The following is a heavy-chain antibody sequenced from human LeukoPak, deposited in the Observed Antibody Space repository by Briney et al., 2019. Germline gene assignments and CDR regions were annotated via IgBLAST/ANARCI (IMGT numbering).Heavy chain of an antibody. CDR2: INPNNGGT. J-gene: IGHJ4*02. D-gene: IGHD1-1*01. Sequence: ASVKVSCKVSGYTFTYYYIHWVRQAPGQGLEWMGWINPNNGGTNYAQKFQGRVTMTRDTSINTAYMELNRLTSDDTALYYCAGSTNNWYLGGYWGQGTLVAVSS. CDR3: AGSTNNWYLGGY. CDR1: GYTFTYYY. V-gene: IGHV1-2*02.